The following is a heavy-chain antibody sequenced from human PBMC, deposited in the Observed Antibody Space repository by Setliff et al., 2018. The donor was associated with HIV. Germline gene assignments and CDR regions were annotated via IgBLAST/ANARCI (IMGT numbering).Heavy chain of an antibody. CDR2: INPNSGGT. Sequence: GASVKVSCKASGYSFTAYHMHWVRQAPGQGLEWMGWINPNSGGTNYAQKFQGRVTMTRDTSISTAYMDVSGLRSDDTAVYYCARGSRGYSYAYYYYYMDVWGKGTTVTVSS. CDR3: ARGSRGYSYAYYYYYMDV. J-gene: IGHJ6*03. V-gene: IGHV1-2*02. CDR1: GYSFTAYH. D-gene: IGHD5-18*01.